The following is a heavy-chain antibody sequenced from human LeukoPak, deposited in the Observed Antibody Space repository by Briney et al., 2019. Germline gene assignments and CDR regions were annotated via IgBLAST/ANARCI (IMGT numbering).Heavy chain of an antibody. J-gene: IGHJ4*02. CDR2: FHRSGKI. V-gene: IGHV4-34*01. CDR3: ARGLSSGWVDF. CDR1: GGSFTTYY. Sequence: SETLSLTCAVFGGSFTTYYWTWIRQPPGKGLEWIGEFHRSGKINYKPSLRSRVTISLDTSKNQFSLNLSSVTAADTAVYYCARGLSSGWVDFWGQGTLVTVSS. D-gene: IGHD6-19*01.